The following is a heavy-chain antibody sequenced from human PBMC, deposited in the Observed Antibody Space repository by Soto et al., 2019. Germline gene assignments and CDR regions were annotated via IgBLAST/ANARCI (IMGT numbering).Heavy chain of an antibody. V-gene: IGHV1-69*02. CDR2: IIPILGIA. J-gene: IGHJ5*02. CDR3: ARKKSPGYCSGGSCYTNWFDP. Sequence: SVKVSCKASGCTFSSYTISWVRQAPGQGLEWMGRIIPILGIANYAQKFQGRVTITADKSTSTAYMELSSLRSEDTAVYYCARKKSPGYCSGGSCYTNWFDPWGQGTLVTVSS. D-gene: IGHD2-15*01. CDR1: GCTFSSYT.